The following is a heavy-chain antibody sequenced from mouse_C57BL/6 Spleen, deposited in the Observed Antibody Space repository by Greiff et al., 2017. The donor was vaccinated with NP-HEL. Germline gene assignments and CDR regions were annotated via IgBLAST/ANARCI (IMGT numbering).Heavy chain of an antibody. CDR2: IYPRSGNT. V-gene: IGHV1-81*01. CDR1: GYTFTSYG. D-gene: IGHD1-1*01. J-gene: IGHJ3*01. Sequence: VQLQQSGAELARPGASVKLSCKASGYTFTSYGISWVKQRTGQGLEWIGEIYPRSGNTYYNEKFKGKATLTADKSSSTAYMELRCLTSDDSAVYFCARRIPGSPWFAYWGQGTLVTVSA. CDR3: ARRIPGSPWFAY.